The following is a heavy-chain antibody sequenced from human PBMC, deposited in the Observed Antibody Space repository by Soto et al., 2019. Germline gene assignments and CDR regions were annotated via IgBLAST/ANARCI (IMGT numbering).Heavy chain of an antibody. V-gene: IGHV3-48*02. J-gene: IGHJ4*02. CDR1: GFTFSTYD. Sequence: GGSLRLSCAASGFTFSTYDMSWVRQAPGKGLEWISFISGTSPTTSYADSVGGRFTISRDDARNSLYLQMNSLRDDDTAVYYCARDRDGDEDFDSWGQGTLVTVSS. CDR2: ISGTSPTT. CDR3: ARDRDGDEDFDS. D-gene: IGHD2-15*01.